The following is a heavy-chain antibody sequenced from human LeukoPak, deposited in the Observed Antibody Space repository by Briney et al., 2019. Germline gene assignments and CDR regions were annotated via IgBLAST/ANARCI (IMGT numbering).Heavy chain of an antibody. CDR1: GFTFSSYA. CDR2: ISYDGSNK. V-gene: IGHV3-30-3*01. Sequence: PGGSLRLSCAASGFTFSSYAVHWVRQAPGKGLEWVAVISYDGSNKYYADSVKGRFTISRDNSKNTLYLQMNSLRAEDTAVYYCARDPDYGDYPSFDYWGQGTLVTVSS. CDR3: ARDPDYGDYPSFDY. J-gene: IGHJ4*02. D-gene: IGHD4-17*01.